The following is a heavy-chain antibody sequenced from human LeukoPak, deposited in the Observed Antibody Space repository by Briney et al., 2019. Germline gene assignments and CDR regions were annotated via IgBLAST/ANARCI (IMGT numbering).Heavy chain of an antibody. J-gene: IGHJ6*02. CDR3: ARGHYATPYGMDV. Sequence: GGSLRLSCAASGFTFSSYAMHWVRQAPGKGLEWVAVISYDGSNKYYADSVKGRFTISRDNSKNTLYLQMNSLRAEDTAVYYRARGHYATPYGMDVWGQGTTVTVSS. CDR1: GFTFSSYA. D-gene: IGHD3-16*01. CDR2: ISYDGSNK. V-gene: IGHV3-30-3*01.